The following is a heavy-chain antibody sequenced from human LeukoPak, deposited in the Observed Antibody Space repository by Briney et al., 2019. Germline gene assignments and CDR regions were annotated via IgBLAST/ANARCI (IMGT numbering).Heavy chain of an antibody. CDR3: TIDLMTGFSSGWHFAY. Sequence: GGSLRLSCAASGLTFKNFAMSWVRQAPGKGLEWLAVSSGDEDSIHYADYVRGHFVISTDNSENTSYLHMNSLKAEDTAVYYCTIDLMTGFSSGWHFAYWGQGTLVTVSS. D-gene: IGHD6-19*01. V-gene: IGHV3-23*01. CDR2: SSGDEDSI. J-gene: IGHJ4*02. CDR1: GLTFKNFA.